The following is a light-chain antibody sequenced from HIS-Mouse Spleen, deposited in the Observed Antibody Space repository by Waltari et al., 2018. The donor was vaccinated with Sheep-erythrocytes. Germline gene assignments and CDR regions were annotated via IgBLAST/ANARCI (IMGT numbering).Light chain of an antibody. Sequence: QSVLTQPPSASGTPGQRVTISCSGSSSNIGSNTVNWYEQLPGTAPKLLIYSNNPRPSGVPDRFSGSKSGTSRSLAISGLQSEDEADYYCAAWDDSLNGYVFGTGTKVTVL. CDR3: AAWDDSLNGYV. CDR1: SSNIGSNT. J-gene: IGLJ1*01. CDR2: SNN. V-gene: IGLV1-44*01.